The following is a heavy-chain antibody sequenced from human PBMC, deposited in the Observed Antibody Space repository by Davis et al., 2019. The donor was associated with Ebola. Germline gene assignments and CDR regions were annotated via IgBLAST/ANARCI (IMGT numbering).Heavy chain of an antibody. CDR2: INSDGTTT. CDR3: ASNVEAATGYYYTYGFDV. D-gene: IGHD5-12*01. V-gene: IGHV3-74*01. J-gene: IGHJ6*04. Sequence: HTGGSLRLSCAASGFTFSSYGMHWVRQAPGEGLVWVAHINSDGTTTRYADAVKGRFTISRDNTKNTLYLQMNSLRVEDTAVYYCASNVEAATGYYYTYGFDVWGRGTTVTVSS. CDR1: GFTFSSYG.